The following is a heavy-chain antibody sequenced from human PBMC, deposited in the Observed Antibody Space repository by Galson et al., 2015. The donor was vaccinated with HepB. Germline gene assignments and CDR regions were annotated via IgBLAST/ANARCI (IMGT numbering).Heavy chain of an antibody. CDR1: GFTLSSYS. J-gene: IGHJ4*02. D-gene: IGHD2-15*01. CDR3: AIHPDIVVVVAGG. CDR2: ISSSSSYI. V-gene: IGHV3-21*01. Sequence: SLRLSCAASGFTLSSYSMNWVRQAPGKGLEWVSSISSSSSYIYYADSVKGRFTISRDNAKNSLYLQMNSLRAEDTAVYYCAIHPDIVVVVAGGWGQGTLVTVSS.